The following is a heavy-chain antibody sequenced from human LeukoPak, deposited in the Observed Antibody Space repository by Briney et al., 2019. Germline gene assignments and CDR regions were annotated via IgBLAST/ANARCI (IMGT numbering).Heavy chain of an antibody. Sequence: TSETLSLTCTVSGGSISSYYWSWIRQPPGRGLEWIGYIYYSGSANYNPSLKSRVTISVDTSKNQFSLKLRSVTAADTAVYYCARDRGYGYFDYWGQGTLVTVSS. CDR1: GGSISSYY. CDR2: IYYSGSA. V-gene: IGHV4-59*01. J-gene: IGHJ4*02. CDR3: ARDRGYGYFDY. D-gene: IGHD5-18*01.